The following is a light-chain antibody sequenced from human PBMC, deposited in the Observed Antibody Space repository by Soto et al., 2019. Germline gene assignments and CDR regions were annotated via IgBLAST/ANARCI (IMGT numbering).Light chain of an antibody. J-gene: IGKJ2*01. V-gene: IGKV1-39*01. CDR3: HQSYSTADT. CDR1: QSISSY. CDR2: DAS. Sequence: DIQMTQSPSSLSASVGDRVTITCRASQSISSYLKWYQQKAVKAPKLLVYDASRLQSGVPSRFSGSGSGTDFTLTISSLQPEDFATYYYHQSYSTADTFGQGAKLEIK.